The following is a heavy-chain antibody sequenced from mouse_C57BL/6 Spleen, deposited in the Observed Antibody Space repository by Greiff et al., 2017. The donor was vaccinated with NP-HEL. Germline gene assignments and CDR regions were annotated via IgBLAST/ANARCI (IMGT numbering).Heavy chain of an antibody. CDR3: ARGRYLYAMDY. V-gene: IGHV5-17*01. CDR2: ISSGSSTI. J-gene: IGHJ4*01. D-gene: IGHD2-14*01. Sequence: EVKLMESGGGLVKPGGSLKLSCAASGFTFSDYGMHWVRQAPEKGLEWVAYISSGSSTIYYADTVKGRFTISRDNAKNTLFLQMTSLRSEDTAMYYCARGRYLYAMDYWGQGTSVTVSS. CDR1: GFTFSDYG.